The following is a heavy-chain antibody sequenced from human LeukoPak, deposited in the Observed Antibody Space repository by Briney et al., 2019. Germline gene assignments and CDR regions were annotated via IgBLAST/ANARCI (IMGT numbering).Heavy chain of an antibody. CDR3: ARRCSSTSCFYYYGMDV. D-gene: IGHD2-2*01. Sequence: SETLSLTCAVYGGSFSGYYWGWIRQPPGKGLEWIGSIYYSGSTYYNPSLKSRVTISVDTSKNQFSLKLSSVTAADTAVYYCARRCSSTSCFYYYGMDVWGQGTTVTVSS. CDR2: IYYSGST. CDR1: GGSFSGYY. V-gene: IGHV4-39*01. J-gene: IGHJ6*02.